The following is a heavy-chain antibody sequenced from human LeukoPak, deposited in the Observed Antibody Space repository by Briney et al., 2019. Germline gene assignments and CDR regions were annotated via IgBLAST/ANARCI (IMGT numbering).Heavy chain of an antibody. CDR2: IKYSGNT. CDR3: ARVPPAGGDCYFDY. CDR1: GGSISGYY. V-gene: IGHV4-59*01. Sequence: PSETLSLTCTVSGGSISGYYWSWIRQPPGKGLEWIGYIKYSGNTNYNPSLKGRVTISVDTSRNQFSLKLTSVTAADTAVYYCARVPPAGGDCYFDYWGQGSLVTVSS. J-gene: IGHJ4*02. D-gene: IGHD2-21*02.